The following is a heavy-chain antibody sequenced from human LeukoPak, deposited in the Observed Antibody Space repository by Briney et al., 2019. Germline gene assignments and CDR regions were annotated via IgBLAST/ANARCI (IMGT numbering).Heavy chain of an antibody. Sequence: GGSLRLSCAAPGFSFDDYSMHWVRQPPGKGLEWVSLVSWDGGSVYYADSVRGRFTISRDNRKDSLFLQMKSLKSDDSGLYFCARDRGGNSAGFDSWGQGTLVTVSS. CDR3: ARDRGGNSAGFDS. J-gene: IGHJ4*02. V-gene: IGHV3-43*01. D-gene: IGHD5-12*01. CDR2: VSWDGGSV. CDR1: GFSFDDYS.